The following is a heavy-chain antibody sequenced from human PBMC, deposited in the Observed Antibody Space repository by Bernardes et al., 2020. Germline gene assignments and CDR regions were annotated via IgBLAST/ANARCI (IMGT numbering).Heavy chain of an antibody. CDR2: INHSGST. J-gene: IGHJ4*02. D-gene: IGHD5-12*01. CDR3: ATLDGFEMATIRFDY. V-gene: IGHV4-34*01. Sequence: SETLSLTCAVYGGSFSGYYWSWIRQPPGKGLEWIGEINHSGSTNYTPSLKSRVTISVDTSKNQFSLKLSSVTAADTAVYYCATLDGFEMATIRFDYWGQGTLVNVSS. CDR1: GGSFSGYY.